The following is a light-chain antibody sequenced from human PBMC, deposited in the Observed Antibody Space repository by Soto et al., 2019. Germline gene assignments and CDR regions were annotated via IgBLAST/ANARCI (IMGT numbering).Light chain of an antibody. CDR1: QSISVY. V-gene: IGKV1-39*01. J-gene: IGKJ2*01. CDR3: QQRYRIPYT. CDR2: AAS. Sequence: DIQMTQSPSSLSVSIGDRITITCRSSQSISVYLNWYQKKPGTPPKLLIYAASNLQSGVPSRFIGSGSGTDFTLTISSLQPEDFASYYCQQRYRIPYTFGQGTKLEI.